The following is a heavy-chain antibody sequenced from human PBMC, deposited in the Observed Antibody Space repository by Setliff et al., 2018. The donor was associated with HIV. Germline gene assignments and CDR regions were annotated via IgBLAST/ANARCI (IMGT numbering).Heavy chain of an antibody. CDR2: IYTTGST. Sequence: SETLSLTCAVYGGSFNGYYWSWIRQPPGKGLEWIGYIYTTGSTSYNPSLKSRVTISVDTSTNQFSLTLSSVTAADTAVYYCARHSPSDYWGQGTLVTVSS. CDR1: GGSFNGYY. V-gene: IGHV4-4*09. CDR3: ARHSPSDY. J-gene: IGHJ4*02.